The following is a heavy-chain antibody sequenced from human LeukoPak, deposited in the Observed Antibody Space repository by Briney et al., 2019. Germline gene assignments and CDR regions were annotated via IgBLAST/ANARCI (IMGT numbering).Heavy chain of an antibody. CDR2: INHSGST. CDR3: ARGGYRYCSSTSCFKEGWFDP. D-gene: IGHD2-2*01. Sequence: PSETLSHTCAVYGGSFSGYYWSWIRQPPGKGLEWIGEINHSGSTNYNPSLKSRVTISVDTSKNQFSLKLSSVTAADTAVYYCARGGYRYCSSTSCFKEGWFDPWGQGTLVTVSS. V-gene: IGHV4-34*01. CDR1: GGSFSGYY. J-gene: IGHJ5*02.